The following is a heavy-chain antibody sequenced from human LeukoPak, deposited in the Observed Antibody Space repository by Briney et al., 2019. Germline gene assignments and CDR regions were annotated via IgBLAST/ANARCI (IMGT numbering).Heavy chain of an antibody. CDR1: GGSIRSSSYY. CDR3: ARGYNWFDP. Sequence: KPSETLSLTCTVSGGSIRSSSYYWGWIRQPPGKGLEWIGTIYYYGSTYYNPSLKSRVTISVDTSKNQFSLKLSSVTAADTAVYYCARGYNWFDPWGQGTLVTVSS. V-gene: IGHV4-39*07. CDR2: IYYYGST. D-gene: IGHD1-14*01. J-gene: IGHJ5*02.